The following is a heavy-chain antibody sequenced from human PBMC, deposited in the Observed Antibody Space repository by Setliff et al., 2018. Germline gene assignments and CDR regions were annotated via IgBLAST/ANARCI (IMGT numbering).Heavy chain of an antibody. Sequence: PGESLKISCKCSGYRFTTYWIAWVRQKPGKGPEWVGLIYPGDSDTRYSPSFQGQVTISVDRSRVTAYLQWDSLKASDAATYYCARLAVRNTVYYYFTDVWGKGTSVTV. D-gene: IGHD2-2*02. CDR2: IYPGDSDT. CDR3: ARLAVRNTVYYYFTDV. CDR1: GYRFTTYW. J-gene: IGHJ6*03. V-gene: IGHV5-51*03.